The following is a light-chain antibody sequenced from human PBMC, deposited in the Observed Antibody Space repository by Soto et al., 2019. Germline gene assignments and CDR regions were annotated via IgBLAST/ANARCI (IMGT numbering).Light chain of an antibody. Sequence: QSVLTQPPSASGTPGQRVTISCFGSSSNIGSNTVNWYQQLPGTAPKLLIYSNSQRPSGVPDRFSGTKSGTSASLAISGLQSEDEADYYCAAWDDSLNGLYVFGTGTKLTVL. CDR2: SNS. J-gene: IGLJ1*01. V-gene: IGLV1-44*01. CDR1: SSNIGSNT. CDR3: AAWDDSLNGLYV.